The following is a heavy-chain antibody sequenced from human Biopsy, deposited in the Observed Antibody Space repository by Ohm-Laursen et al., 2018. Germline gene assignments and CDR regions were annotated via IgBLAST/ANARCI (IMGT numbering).Heavy chain of an antibody. CDR1: GGTFSNYG. D-gene: IGHD3-9*01. CDR2: NIPILGTG. CDR3: ATKLTGYFHH. V-gene: IGHV1-69*06. J-gene: IGHJ1*01. Sequence: ASVKVSCKAPGGTFSNYGVNWVRQAPGQGLEWLGGNIPILGTGNYAQKFQDRVTVAADTTTSTATMELRSLRSDDPAVYYCATKLTGYFHHWGQGTLVIVSS.